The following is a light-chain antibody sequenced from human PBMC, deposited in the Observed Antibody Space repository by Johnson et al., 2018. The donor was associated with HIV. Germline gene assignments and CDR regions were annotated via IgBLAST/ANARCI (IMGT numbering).Light chain of an antibody. CDR3: GTWDSSLSAGRV. J-gene: IGLJ1*01. Sequence: QLVLTQPPSVSAAPGQKVTVSCSGSTSNIGNNYVSWYQQLPGTAPQLLIYENNRRPSGIPDRFSGSTSGTSATLGITGLPTGDEADYYCGTWDSSLSAGRVFGTGTKVTVL. V-gene: IGLV1-51*02. CDR1: TSNIGNNY. CDR2: ENN.